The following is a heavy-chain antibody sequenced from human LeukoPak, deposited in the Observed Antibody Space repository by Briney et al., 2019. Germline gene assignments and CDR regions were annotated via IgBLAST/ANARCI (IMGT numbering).Heavy chain of an antibody. CDR2: INPNTGGT. J-gene: IGHJ4*02. CDR3: AKDVYWYDSSGYAVDY. Sequence: ASVKVSCKASGYIFTGYHMHWVRQAPGQGLEWMGWINPNTGGTYYAQNFQGWVTMTRDTSFSTAYMELSRLASDGTAIYYCAKDVYWYDSSGYAVDYWGQGTLVTVSS. V-gene: IGHV1-2*04. D-gene: IGHD3-22*01. CDR1: GYIFTGYH.